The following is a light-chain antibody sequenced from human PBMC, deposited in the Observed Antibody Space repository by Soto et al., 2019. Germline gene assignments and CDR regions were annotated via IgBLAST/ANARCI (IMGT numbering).Light chain of an antibody. J-gene: IGKJ5*01. Sequence: DIQRTQSPSTLSASVGDRVTITCRASQSISSWLAWYQQKPGKAPKLLIYDASSLESGVPSRFSGSGSGTEFTLTISSLQPDDFATYYCQQYTSYSITFGQGTRLEIK. CDR3: QQYTSYSIT. V-gene: IGKV1-5*01. CDR2: DAS. CDR1: QSISSW.